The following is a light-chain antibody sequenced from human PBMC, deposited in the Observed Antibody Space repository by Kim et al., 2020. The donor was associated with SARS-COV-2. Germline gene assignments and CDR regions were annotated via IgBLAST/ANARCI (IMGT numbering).Light chain of an antibody. CDR3: QAWDRRTVV. V-gene: IGLV3-1*01. J-gene: IGLJ2*01. CDR2: QDD. Sequence: QKPGQSPVLVIYQDDIRPSGIPERFSGSNSGNTATLTISGTQTMYETDYYCQAWDRRTVVFGG.